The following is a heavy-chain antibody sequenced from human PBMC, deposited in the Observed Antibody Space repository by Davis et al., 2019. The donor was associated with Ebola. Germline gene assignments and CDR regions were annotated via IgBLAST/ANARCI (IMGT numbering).Heavy chain of an antibody. CDR3: ATGGGLRYFDWLDY. D-gene: IGHD3-9*01. CDR2: IIPIFGTA. CDR1: GGTFSSYA. J-gene: IGHJ4*02. V-gene: IGHV1-69*13. Sequence: AASVKVSCKASGGTFSSYAISWVRQAPGQGLEWMGGIIPIFGTANYAQKFQGRVTITADESTSTAYMELSSLRSEDTAVYYCATGGGLRYFDWLDYWGQGTLVTVSS.